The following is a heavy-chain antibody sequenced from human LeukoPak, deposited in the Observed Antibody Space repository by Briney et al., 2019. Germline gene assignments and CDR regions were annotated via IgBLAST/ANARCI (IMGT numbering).Heavy chain of an antibody. D-gene: IGHD6-6*01. V-gene: IGHV4-59*01. Sequence: PSETLSLTCTVSGGSISSYYWSWIRQPPGKGLEWIGYIYYSGSTNYNPSLKSRVTISVDTSKNQFSLKLNSVTAADTAVYYCAREGYSSSAYGMDVWGQGTTVTVSS. CDR2: IYYSGST. J-gene: IGHJ6*02. CDR3: AREGYSSSAYGMDV. CDR1: GGSISSYY.